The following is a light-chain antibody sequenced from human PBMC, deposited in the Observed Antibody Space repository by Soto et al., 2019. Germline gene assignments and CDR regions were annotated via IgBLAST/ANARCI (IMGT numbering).Light chain of an antibody. V-gene: IGKV3-15*01. CDR1: QSISDT. CDR3: QQYNSYPWT. CDR2: GAS. Sequence: EIVMTQSPATLSVSPGGRATLSCRASQSISDTLAWYQQKPGQAPRLLIHGASTRATGFPGRFSDSGSGTDFTLTISSLQPDDFATYYCQQYNSYPWTFGQGTKVDIK. J-gene: IGKJ1*01.